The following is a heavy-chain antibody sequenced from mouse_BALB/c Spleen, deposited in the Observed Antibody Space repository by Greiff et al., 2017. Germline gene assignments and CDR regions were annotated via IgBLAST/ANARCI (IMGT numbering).Heavy chain of an antibody. V-gene: IGHV2-9*02. CDR1: GFSLTSYG. CDR3: ANYGYDGAMDY. J-gene: IGHJ4*01. Sequence: VKLQESGPGLVAPSQSLSITCTVSGFSLTSYGVHWVRQPPGKGLEWLGVIWAGGSTNYNSALMSRLSISKDNSKSQVFLKMNSLQTDDTAMYYCANYGYDGAMDYWGQGTSVTVSS. D-gene: IGHD2-2*01. CDR2: IWAGGST.